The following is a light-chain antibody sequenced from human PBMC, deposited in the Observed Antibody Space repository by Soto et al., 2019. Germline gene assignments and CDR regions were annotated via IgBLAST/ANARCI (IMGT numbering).Light chain of an antibody. CDR1: QSVSSN. J-gene: IGKJ2*03. CDR3: QQGDS. V-gene: IGKV3-15*01. CDR2: GAY. Sequence: EIVLTQSPATLSVSPGERATLSCRASQSVSSNLAWYHQKPGQAPSLLIYGAYLRATGVPVRFSGSGSGTEFTLSISSLQAEDFAVYYCQQGDSFGQGTKLEIK.